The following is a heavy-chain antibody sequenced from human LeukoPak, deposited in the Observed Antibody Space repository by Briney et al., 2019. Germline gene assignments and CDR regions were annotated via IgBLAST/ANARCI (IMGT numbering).Heavy chain of an antibody. V-gene: IGHV4-59*08. Sequence: PSETLSLTCTVPGGSISSYYWSWIRQPPGKGLEWIGYIYYSGSTNYNPSLKSRVTISVDTSKNQFSLKLSSVTAADTAMYYCARHGGYSYGSPFYNDYWGQGTLVTVSS. CDR3: ARHGGYSYGSPFYNDY. CDR1: GGSISSYY. D-gene: IGHD5-18*01. CDR2: IYYSGST. J-gene: IGHJ4*02.